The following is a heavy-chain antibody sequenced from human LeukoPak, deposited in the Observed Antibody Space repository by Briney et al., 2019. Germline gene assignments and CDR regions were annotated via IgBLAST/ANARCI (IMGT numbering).Heavy chain of an antibody. Sequence: ASVKVSCKASGYTFTSYGISWVRQAPGQGLEWMGWISAYNGNTNYAQKLQGRVTMTTDTSTSTAYMELRSLRSDDTAVYYCASSGSSSIYYYYYMDVWGKGTTVTVSS. CDR1: GYTFTSYG. D-gene: IGHD6-6*01. CDR3: ASSGSSSIYYYYYMDV. J-gene: IGHJ6*03. CDR2: ISAYNGNT. V-gene: IGHV1-18*01.